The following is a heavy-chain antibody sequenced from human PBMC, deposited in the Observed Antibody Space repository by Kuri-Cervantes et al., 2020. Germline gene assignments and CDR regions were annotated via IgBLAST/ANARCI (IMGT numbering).Heavy chain of an antibody. CDR1: GFTFDDYA. Sequence: SLKISCAASGFTFDDYAMHWVRQAPGKGLEWVSGISWNSGSIGYADSVKGRFTISRDNSKNTLYLQMGSLRAEDMAVYYCARDTRWFGELLFVYWGQGTLVTVSS. CDR3: ARDTRWFGELLFVY. D-gene: IGHD3-10*01. CDR2: ISWNSGSI. J-gene: IGHJ4*02. V-gene: IGHV3-9*03.